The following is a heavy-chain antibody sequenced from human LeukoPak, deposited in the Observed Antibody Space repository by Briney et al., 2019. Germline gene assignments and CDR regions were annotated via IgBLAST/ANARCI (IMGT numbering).Heavy chain of an antibody. V-gene: IGHV4-4*02. CDR3: ATAPILRGEGGEHYKYGMDV. CDR1: VGSINSGNW. CDR2: IYHNGTP. Sequence: PSGTLSLTCAVSVGSINSGNWWRWVRQSPGKGLGWIGEIYHNGTPNYNPSLKSRVTISADTFKNHFSLKMTSVTAADTAVYYCATAPILRGEGGEHYKYGMDVWGQGTTVIVSS. J-gene: IGHJ6*02. D-gene: IGHD2-2*02.